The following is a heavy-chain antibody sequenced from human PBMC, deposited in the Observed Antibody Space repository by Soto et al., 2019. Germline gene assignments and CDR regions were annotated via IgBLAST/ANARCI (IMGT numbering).Heavy chain of an antibody. CDR2: ISWNSGSI. J-gene: IGHJ4*02. D-gene: IGHD5-18*01. CDR1: GFTFDDYA. CDR3: AKDVDTAMVTPDY. V-gene: IGHV3-9*01. Sequence: EVQLVESGGGLVQPGRSLRLSCAASGFTFDDYAMHWVRQAPGTGLEWVSGISWNSGSIGYADSVKGRFTISRDNAKNALYLQMNSLRAEDTALYYCAKDVDTAMVTPDYWGQGTLVTVSS.